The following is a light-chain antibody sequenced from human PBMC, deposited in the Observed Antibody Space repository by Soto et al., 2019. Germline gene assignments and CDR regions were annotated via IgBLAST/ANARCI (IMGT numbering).Light chain of an antibody. CDR1: QRIDNY. CDR3: QQTYITPYT. J-gene: IGKJ5*01. V-gene: IGKV1-39*01. CDR2: AIS. Sequence: DIQMTQSPSSLSASVGDRVSITCQPSQRIDNYLNWYQQKPGKAPKLLIHAISTLESGIPSRFSGSGSGPDFTLTIDSLQPDDFATYYCQQTYITPYTFGQGTQLEIK.